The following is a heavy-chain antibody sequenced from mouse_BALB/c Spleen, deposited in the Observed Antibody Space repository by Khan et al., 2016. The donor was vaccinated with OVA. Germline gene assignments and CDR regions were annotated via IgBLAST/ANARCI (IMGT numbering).Heavy chain of an antibody. D-gene: IGHD2-3*01. CDR3: ERQPGYYEGSAMDY. CDR2: ISSGGSYT. V-gene: IGHV5-6*01. CDR1: GFTFSSYG. J-gene: IGHJ4*01. Sequence: EVELVESGGDLVKPGGSLKLSCAASGFTFSSYGMSWVRQTPDKRLEWVAAISSGGSYTYYPDSLKGRFTISRDNAKNTLYLQMSSLKSEDTAMYYCERQPGYYEGSAMDYWGQGTSVTVSS.